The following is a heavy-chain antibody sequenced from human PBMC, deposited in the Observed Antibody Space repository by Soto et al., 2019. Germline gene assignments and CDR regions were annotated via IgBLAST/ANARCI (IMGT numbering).Heavy chain of an antibody. V-gene: IGHV3-33*01. Sequence: GGSLRLSCAASGFTFSSYGMHWVRQAPGKGLEWVADIWYDGSNKYYADSVKGRFTISRDNSKNTLYRQMNSLRAEDTAVYYCARDKDYGGSWGLFDYWGQGTLVTVSS. D-gene: IGHD2-15*01. CDR2: IWYDGSNK. J-gene: IGHJ4*02. CDR3: ARDKDYGGSWGLFDY. CDR1: GFTFSSYG.